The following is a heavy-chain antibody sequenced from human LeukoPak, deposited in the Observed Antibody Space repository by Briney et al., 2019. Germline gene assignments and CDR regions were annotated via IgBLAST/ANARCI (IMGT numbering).Heavy chain of an antibody. J-gene: IGHJ4*02. V-gene: IGHV1-2*02. Sequence: ASVKVSCKASGYTFTGYYMHWVRQAPGQGLEWMGWINPNSGGTNYAQKFQGRVTMTRDTSISTAYIELSRLRSDDTAVYYCASDRTFSSGYYVLDYWGQGTLVTVSS. CDR3: ASDRTFSSGYYVLDY. D-gene: IGHD3-22*01. CDR2: INPNSGGT. CDR1: GYTFTGYY.